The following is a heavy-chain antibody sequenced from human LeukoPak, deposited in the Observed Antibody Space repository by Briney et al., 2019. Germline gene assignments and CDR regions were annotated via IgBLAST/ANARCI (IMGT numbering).Heavy chain of an antibody. CDR3: VRHGYGEDY. Sequence: SETLSLTCTVSGGSISSSSYYWGWIRQPPGKGLEWIGSIYYSGSTYYNPSLKSRVTISVDTSKNQFSLKLSSVTAADTAVYYCVRHGYGEDYWGEGTLVTVSS. CDR1: GGSISSSSYY. CDR2: IYYSGST. D-gene: IGHD4-17*01. V-gene: IGHV4-39*01. J-gene: IGHJ4*02.